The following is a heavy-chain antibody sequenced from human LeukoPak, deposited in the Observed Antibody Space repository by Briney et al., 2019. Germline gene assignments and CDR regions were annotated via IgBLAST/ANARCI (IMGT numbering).Heavy chain of an antibody. D-gene: IGHD1-26*01. V-gene: IGHV4-59*01. J-gene: IGHJ4*02. CDR2: IFYSGST. CDR3: ARGEWDLLFDY. CDR1: GGSISGYY. Sequence: SSETLSLTCTVSGGSISGYYWSWIRQPPGKGLEWIGYIFYSGSTNYNPSLKSRVTISVDTSKNQFSLKLSSVTAADTAVYYCARGEWDLLFDYWGQGTLVTVSS.